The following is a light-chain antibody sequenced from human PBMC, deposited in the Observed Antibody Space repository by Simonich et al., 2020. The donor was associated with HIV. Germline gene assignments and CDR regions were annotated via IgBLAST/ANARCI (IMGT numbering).Light chain of an antibody. Sequence: EIVMTQSPATLSVSPGERATLSCRASQSVSSNLAWYQQKPGQAPRLLIYGASTSATGIPDRFSGGGAGTEFTLTISSMQSEDFAVYYCQQYGSSPPYTFGQGTKVEIK. CDR1: QSVSSN. CDR2: GAS. CDR3: QQYGSSPPYT. J-gene: IGKJ2*01. V-gene: IGKV3-15*01.